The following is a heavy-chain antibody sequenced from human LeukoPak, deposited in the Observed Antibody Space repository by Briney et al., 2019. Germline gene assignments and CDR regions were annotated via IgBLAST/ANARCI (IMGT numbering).Heavy chain of an antibody. CDR3: ARGRLSSSGWLTAY. J-gene: IGHJ4*02. V-gene: IGHV3-74*01. CDR2: ISSNGGTI. CDR1: GFTFDAYW. D-gene: IGHD6-25*01. Sequence: GGSLRLSCAASGFTFDAYWMHWVRQAPGKGLMWVSRISSNGGTITYADSVKGRFTISRDNAKTTLFLQMNGLRAEDTAVYYCARGRLSSSGWLTAYWGQGTLVSVSS.